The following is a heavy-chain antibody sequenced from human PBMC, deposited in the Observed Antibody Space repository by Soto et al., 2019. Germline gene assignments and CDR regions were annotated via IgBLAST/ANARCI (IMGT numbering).Heavy chain of an antibody. CDR2: IRSKANSYAT. J-gene: IGHJ3*02. Sequence: GGSLRLSCAASGFTFSGSAMHWVRQASGKGLEWVGRIRSKANSYATAYAASVKGRFTISRDDSKNTAYLQMNSLKTEDTAVYYCTRRDDSSGYYRPTDAFDIWGQGTMVTVSS. D-gene: IGHD3-22*01. CDR1: GFTFSGSA. V-gene: IGHV3-73*01. CDR3: TRRDDSSGYYRPTDAFDI.